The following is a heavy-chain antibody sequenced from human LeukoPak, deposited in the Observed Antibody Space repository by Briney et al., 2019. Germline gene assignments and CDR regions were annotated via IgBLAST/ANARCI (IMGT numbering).Heavy chain of an antibody. CDR1: GGSISSDDYY. CDR3: ARHRVAYCGGDCPTDTFDI. D-gene: IGHD2-21*02. J-gene: IGHJ3*02. V-gene: IGHV4-30-4*01. CDR2: IYYTGST. Sequence: SETLSLTCTVSGGSISSDDYYWSWIRQPPGKGLEWIGYIYYTGSTYYNPSLKSRVTISVDTSKNQFSLKLSSVTAAGTAVYYCARHRVAYCGGDCPTDTFDIWGQGTMVTVSS.